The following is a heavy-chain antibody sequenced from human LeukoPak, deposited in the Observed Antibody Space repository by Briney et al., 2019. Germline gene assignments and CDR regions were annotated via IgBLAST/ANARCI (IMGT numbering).Heavy chain of an antibody. CDR3: AHSRSGGVTYYDFWSGYLSNAFDI. CDR2: MNPNSGNT. J-gene: IGHJ3*02. V-gene: IGHV1-8*02. Sequence: ASVKVSCKASGGTFSSYAISWVRQATGQGLEWMGWMNPNSGNTGYAQKFQGRVTMTRNTSISTAYMELSSLRSEDTAVYYCAHSRSGGVTYYDFWSGYLSNAFDIWGQGTMVTVSS. CDR1: GGTFSSYA. D-gene: IGHD3-3*01.